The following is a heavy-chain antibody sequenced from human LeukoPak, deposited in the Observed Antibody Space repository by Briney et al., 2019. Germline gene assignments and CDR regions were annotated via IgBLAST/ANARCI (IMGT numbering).Heavy chain of an antibody. V-gene: IGHV3-23*01. CDR2: ISGSGGST. Sequence: GGSLRLSCAASGFTFSSYAMSWVRQAPGKGLGWVSAISGSGGSTYYADSVKGRFTISRDNSKNTLYLQMNSLRAEDTAVYYCAKDLVVRGGYYFDYWGQGTLVTVSS. CDR3: AKDLVVRGGYYFDY. D-gene: IGHD3-10*01. CDR1: GFTFSSYA. J-gene: IGHJ4*02.